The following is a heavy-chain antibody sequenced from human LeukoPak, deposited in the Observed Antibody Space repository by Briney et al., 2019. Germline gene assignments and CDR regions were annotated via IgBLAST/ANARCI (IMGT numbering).Heavy chain of an antibody. Sequence: ASVTVSCKASGYIFTRYYMHWVRQAPGQGLEWMGWINPNSGGTNYAQKFQGRVTMTRDTSTSTVYMELSSLRSEDTAVYYCARGGYQVGVDYWGQGTLVTVSS. CDR3: ARGGYQVGVDY. J-gene: IGHJ4*02. V-gene: IGHV1-2*02. CDR2: INPNSGGT. CDR1: GYIFTRYY. D-gene: IGHD3-16*01.